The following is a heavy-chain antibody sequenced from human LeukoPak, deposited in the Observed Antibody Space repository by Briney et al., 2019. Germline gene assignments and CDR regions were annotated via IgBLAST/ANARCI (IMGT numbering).Heavy chain of an antibody. D-gene: IGHD2/OR15-2a*01. J-gene: IGHJ4*02. CDR3: AGHHPRNTVDF. Sequence: PSETLSPTCTVSGGSISSYYWSWIRQPPGKGLEWIAYISDIGSINYNPSLKSRVTISLDTSKNQFSLKLSSVTAADTAVYYCAGHHPRNTVDFWGQGTLVTVSS. CDR1: GGSISSYY. V-gene: IGHV4-59*08. CDR2: ISDIGSI.